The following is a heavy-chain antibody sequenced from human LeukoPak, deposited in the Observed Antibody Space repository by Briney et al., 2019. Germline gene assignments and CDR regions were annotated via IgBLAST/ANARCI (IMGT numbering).Heavy chain of an antibody. CDR3: ARRRRTYYYGSGSYYGASDNWFDP. V-gene: IGHV4-34*01. Sequence: SETLSLTCAVYGGSFSGYYWSWIRQPPGKGLEWIGEINRGGSTNYNPSLKSRVTISVDTSKNQFSLKLSSVTAADTAVYYCARRRRTYYYGSGSYYGASDNWFDPWGQGTLVTVSS. D-gene: IGHD3-10*01. CDR2: INRGGST. J-gene: IGHJ5*02. CDR1: GGSFSGYY.